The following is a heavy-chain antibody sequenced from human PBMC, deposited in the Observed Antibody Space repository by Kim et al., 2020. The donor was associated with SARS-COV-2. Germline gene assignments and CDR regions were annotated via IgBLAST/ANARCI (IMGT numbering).Heavy chain of an antibody. J-gene: IGHJ4*02. CDR2: IYSGGST. V-gene: IGHV3-53*01. D-gene: IGHD1-20*01. Sequence: GGSLRLSCAASGFTVSSNYMSWVRQAPGKGLEWVSVIYSGGSTYYADSVKGRFTISRDNSKNTLYLQMNSLRAEDTAVYYCARYNQGGYYFDYWGQGTLVTVSS. CDR1: GFTVSSNY. CDR3: ARYNQGGYYFDY.